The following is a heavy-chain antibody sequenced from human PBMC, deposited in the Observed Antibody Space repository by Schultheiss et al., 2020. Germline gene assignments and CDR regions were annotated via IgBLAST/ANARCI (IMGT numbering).Heavy chain of an antibody. CDR2: ISSSSSNI. J-gene: IGHJ5*02. Sequence: GGSLRLSCAASGFTFSSYSMNWVRQAPGKGLEWVSSISSSSSNIYNADSVKGRFTISRDNAKNSLYLQMNSLRDEDTAVYYCARQKYEYGYSSGWYGPPRKWFDPWGQGTLVTVSS. CDR1: GFTFSSYS. CDR3: ARQKYEYGYSSGWYGPPRKWFDP. D-gene: IGHD6-19*01. V-gene: IGHV3-21*01.